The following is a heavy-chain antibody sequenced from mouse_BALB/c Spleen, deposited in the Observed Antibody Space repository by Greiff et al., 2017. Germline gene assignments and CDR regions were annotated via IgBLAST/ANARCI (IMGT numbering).Heavy chain of an antibody. J-gene: IGHJ3*01. CDR3: TIYYGNYGFAY. CDR1: GYTFTSYW. Sequence: EVQLQQSGTVLARPGASVKMSCKASGYTFTSYWMHWVKQRPGQGLEWIGAIYPGNSDTSYNQKFKGKAKLTAVTSTSTAYMELSSLTNEDSAVYYCTIYYGNYGFAYWGQGTLVTVSA. CDR2: IYPGNSDT. D-gene: IGHD2-1*01. V-gene: IGHV1-5*01.